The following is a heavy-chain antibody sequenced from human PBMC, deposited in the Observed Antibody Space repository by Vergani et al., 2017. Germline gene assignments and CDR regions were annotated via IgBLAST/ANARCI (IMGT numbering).Heavy chain of an antibody. CDR1: GGSISSYY. CDR2: IYYSGST. CDR3: ARRGGYSLWYFDL. D-gene: IGHD5-18*01. V-gene: IGHV4-59*01. J-gene: IGHJ2*01. Sequence: QVQLQESGPGLVKPSETLSLTCTVSGGSISSYYWSWIRQPPGKGLEWIGYIYYSGSTKYNPSLKSRVTISVDTSKNQFSLKLSSVTAADTAVYYCARRGGYSLWYFDLWGRGTLVTVSS.